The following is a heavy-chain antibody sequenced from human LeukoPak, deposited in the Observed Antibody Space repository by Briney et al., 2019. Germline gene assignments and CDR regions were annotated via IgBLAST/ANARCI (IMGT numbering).Heavy chain of an antibody. J-gene: IGHJ3*01. CDR1: GYTFTGYY. CDR2: INPNSGGT. V-gene: IGHV1-2*02. D-gene: IGHD3-10*01. Sequence: ASVKVSCKASGYTFTGYYMHWVRQAPGQGLEWMGWINPNSGGTNYAQKFQGRVTMTRDTSISTAYMELSRLRSDDTAVYYCARVWYTMVSGKDLVFKFWGQGTMVTVSS. CDR3: ARVWYTMVSGKDLVFKF.